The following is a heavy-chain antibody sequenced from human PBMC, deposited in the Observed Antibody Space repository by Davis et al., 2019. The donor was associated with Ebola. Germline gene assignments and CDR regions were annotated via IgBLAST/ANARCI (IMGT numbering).Heavy chain of an antibody. Sequence: SETLSLTCTVSGGSISSSSYYWGWIRQPPGKGLEWIGYIYYSGSTYYNPSLKSRVTISVDTSKNQFSLKLSSVTAADTAVYYCAGGTIFGVVNPYYYYGMDVWGQGTTVTVSS. CDR1: GGSISSSSYY. CDR2: IYYSGST. CDR3: AGGTIFGVVNPYYYYGMDV. V-gene: IGHV4-39*07. D-gene: IGHD3-3*01. J-gene: IGHJ6*02.